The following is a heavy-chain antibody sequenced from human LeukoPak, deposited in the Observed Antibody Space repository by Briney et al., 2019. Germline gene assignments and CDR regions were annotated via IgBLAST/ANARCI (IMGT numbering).Heavy chain of an antibody. D-gene: IGHD1-26*01. Sequence: GGSLRLSCAASGFTFSDYWMSWVRQAPGKGLEWVANIKQDGTEKNYLYSVKGRFILSRDNAKNSLYLQLNYLRADDTAVYYCARDSRRVGATGGSDLWGQGTLVTVSS. CDR3: ARDSRRVGATGGSDL. CDR2: IKQDGTEK. V-gene: IGHV3-7*03. CDR1: GFTFSDYW. J-gene: IGHJ5*02.